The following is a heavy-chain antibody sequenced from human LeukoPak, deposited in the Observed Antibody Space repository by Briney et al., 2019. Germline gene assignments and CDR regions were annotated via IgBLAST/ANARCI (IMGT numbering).Heavy chain of an antibody. V-gene: IGHV4-39*07. J-gene: IGHJ6*03. CDR1: GGSISSSSYY. CDR2: IYHSGST. Sequence: SETLSLTCTVSGGSISSSSYYWGWIRQPPGKGLEWIGSIYHSGSTYYNPSLKSRVTIAVETSKNQFSLKLSSVTAADTAVYYCARSVLRYFDWLLSPYYYYYMDVWGKGTTVTVSS. CDR3: ARSVLRYFDWLLSPYYYYYMDV. D-gene: IGHD3-9*01.